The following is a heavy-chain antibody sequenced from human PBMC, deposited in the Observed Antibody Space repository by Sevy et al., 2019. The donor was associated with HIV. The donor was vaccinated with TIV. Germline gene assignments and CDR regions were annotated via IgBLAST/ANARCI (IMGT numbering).Heavy chain of an antibody. CDR3: ARQYRGDFWSGLTAIGAFDI. V-gene: IGHV4-59*08. CDR1: GGSISSYY. J-gene: IGHJ3*02. Sequence: SESLSLTCTVSGGSISSYYWSCIRQPPGKGLEWIGYIYYSGSTNYNPSLKSRVTISVDTSKNQFSLKLSSVTAADTAVYYCARQYRGDFWSGLTAIGAFDIWGQGTMVTVSS. CDR2: IYYSGST. D-gene: IGHD3-3*01.